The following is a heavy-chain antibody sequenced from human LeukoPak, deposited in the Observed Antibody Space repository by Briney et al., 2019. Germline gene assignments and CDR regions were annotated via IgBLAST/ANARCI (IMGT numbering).Heavy chain of an antibody. Sequence: GGTLRLSCAASGFTFSSYAMSWVRQAPGKGLEWVSAISCSGGSTYYADSVKGRFTISRDNSKNTLYVQMNSLRAEDTAVYYCAKDGGYDLRAYWGQGTLVTVSS. J-gene: IGHJ4*02. V-gene: IGHV3-23*01. CDR1: GFTFSSYA. CDR3: AKDGGYDLRAY. CDR2: ISCSGGST. D-gene: IGHD5-12*01.